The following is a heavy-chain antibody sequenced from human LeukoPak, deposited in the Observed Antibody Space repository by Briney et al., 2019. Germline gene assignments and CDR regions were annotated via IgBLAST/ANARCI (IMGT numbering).Heavy chain of an antibody. J-gene: IGHJ6*02. Sequence: SETLSLTCTVSGGSISIYYWSWIRQPPGKGLEWIGYIYYSGSTNYNPSLKSRVTISVDTSKNQFSLKLSSVTAADTAVYYCARDGPEGYYYYGMDVWGQGTTVTVSS. CDR3: ARDGPEGYYYYGMDV. CDR1: GGSISIYY. D-gene: IGHD7-27*01. CDR2: IYYSGST. V-gene: IGHV4-59*01.